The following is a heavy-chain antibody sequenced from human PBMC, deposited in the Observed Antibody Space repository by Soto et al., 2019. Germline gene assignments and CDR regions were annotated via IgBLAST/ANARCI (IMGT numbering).Heavy chain of an antibody. Sequence: GASVKVSCKASGYTFTSYYMHWVRQAPGQGLEWMGIINPSGGSTSYAQKFQGRVTMTGDTSTSTVYMELSSLRSEDTAVYYCAREGRVEVVAATPFAFDIWGQGTMVTVSS. J-gene: IGHJ3*02. CDR1: GYTFTSYY. CDR2: INPSGGST. V-gene: IGHV1-46*01. D-gene: IGHD2-15*01. CDR3: AREGRVEVVAATPFAFDI.